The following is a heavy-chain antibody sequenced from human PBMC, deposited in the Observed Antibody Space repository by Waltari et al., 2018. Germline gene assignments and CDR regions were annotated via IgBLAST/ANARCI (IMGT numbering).Heavy chain of an antibody. CDR1: GYTLTGHY. CDR2: INPNTGGT. CDR3: ARGGLVIDYYFDY. V-gene: IGHV1-2*06. J-gene: IGHJ4*02. D-gene: IGHD3-3*01. Sequence: QVQLVQSGAEVKKPGASVKVSCKASGYTLTGHYMHWVRLAPGQGLEWMGRINPNTGGTDYAQKFQGRFTMTRGTSIGTAYMELSSLRFDDTAVYYCARGGLVIDYYFDYWGQGTLVTVSP.